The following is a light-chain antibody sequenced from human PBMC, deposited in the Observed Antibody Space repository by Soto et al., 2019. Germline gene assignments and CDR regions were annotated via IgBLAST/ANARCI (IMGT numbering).Light chain of an antibody. V-gene: IGKV3D-15*01. CDR1: QSVSSN. Sequence: IVMTPSPATLSVSSGGRATLSFRASQSVSSNLAWYQQKPGQAPRLLIYGAFNRAAGIPARFSGSGSGTDFTLTISSLEPEDSAVYYCQQRNIWPPVTFGQGTRLEIK. CDR3: QQRNIWPPVT. J-gene: IGKJ5*01. CDR2: GAF.